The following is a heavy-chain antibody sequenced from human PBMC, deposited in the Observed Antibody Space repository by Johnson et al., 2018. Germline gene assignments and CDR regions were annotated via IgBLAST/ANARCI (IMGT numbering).Heavy chain of an antibody. D-gene: IGHD6-13*01. J-gene: IGHJ3*01. CDR2: ISSSSSYI. Sequence: VQLVQSGGGLVKPGGSXRLSCAASGFTFSSYSMNWVRQAPGKGLECVSSISSSSSYIYYASSLQGRFTISRDNAKNSLYLQMNSLRAEHTAVYYCARDSESSWLGGAWGQGTMVTVSS. V-gene: IGHV3-21*01. CDR3: ARDSESSWLGGA. CDR1: GFTFSSYS.